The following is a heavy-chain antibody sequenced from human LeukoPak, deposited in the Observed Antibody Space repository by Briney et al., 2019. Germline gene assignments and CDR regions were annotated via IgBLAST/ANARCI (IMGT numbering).Heavy chain of an antibody. CDR1: GYTFTSYG. V-gene: IGHV1-18*01. J-gene: IGHJ4*02. CDR2: ISAYNGNT. D-gene: IGHD3-10*01. Sequence: ASVKVSCKASGYTFTSYGISWVRQAPGQGLEWMGWISAYNGNTNYAQKLQGRVTMTTDTSTSTAYMELRSLRSDDTAVYYCARGPRLPYYYGSGSYPYLWGQGTLVTVSS. CDR3: ARGPRLPYYYGSGSYPYL.